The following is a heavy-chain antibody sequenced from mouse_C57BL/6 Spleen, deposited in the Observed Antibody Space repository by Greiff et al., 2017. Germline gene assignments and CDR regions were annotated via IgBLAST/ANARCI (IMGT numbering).Heavy chain of an antibody. V-gene: IGHV1-15*01. CDR3: TRGSYYSNYGGFAY. J-gene: IGHJ3*01. D-gene: IGHD2-5*01. CDR2: IDPETGGT. CDR1: GYTFTDYE. Sequence: VQGVESGAELVRPGASVTLSCKASGYTFTDYEMHWVKQTPVHGLEWIGAIDPETGGTAYNQKFKGKAILTADKSSSTAYMELRSLTSEDSAVYYGTRGSYYSNYGGFAYWGQGTLVTVSA.